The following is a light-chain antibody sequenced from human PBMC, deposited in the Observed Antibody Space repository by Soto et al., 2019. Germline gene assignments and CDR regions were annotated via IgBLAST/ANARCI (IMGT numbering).Light chain of an antibody. CDR3: SSYRSSSTLVV. CDR2: DVT. V-gene: IGLV2-14*01. CDR1: SSDVGSYNY. Sequence: QSALTQPASVSGSPGQSITISCTGTSSDVGSYNYVSWYQQHPGKAPKLMIYDVTNRPSGVSNRFSGSKSGNTASLTISGLQAEDEADYFYSSYRSSSTLVVFGGGTKLTVL. J-gene: IGLJ2*01.